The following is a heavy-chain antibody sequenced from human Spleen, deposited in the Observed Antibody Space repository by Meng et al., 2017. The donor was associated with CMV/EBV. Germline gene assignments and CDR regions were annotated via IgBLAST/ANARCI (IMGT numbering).Heavy chain of an antibody. CDR1: GFTFSSYE. CDR2: ISSSGSTI. D-gene: IGHD3-3*01. V-gene: IGHV3-48*03. Sequence: GESLKISCAASGFTFSSYEMNWVRQAPGKGLEWVSYISSSGSTIYYADYVKGRFTISRDNAKNSLYLQMNSLRAEDTAVYYCARAGANYDFWSGSNAYYFDYWGQGTLVTVSS. J-gene: IGHJ4*02. CDR3: ARAGANYDFWSGSNAYYFDY.